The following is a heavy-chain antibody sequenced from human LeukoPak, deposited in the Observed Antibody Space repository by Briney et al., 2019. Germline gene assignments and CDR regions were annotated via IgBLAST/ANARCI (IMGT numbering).Heavy chain of an antibody. CDR1: GFTFSSYA. CDR2: ISGSGGST. CDR3: AQVGSSSGWYYFDY. Sequence: GGSLRLSCAASGFTFSSYAMSWVRQAPGKGLEWVSAISGSGGSTYYADSVKGRFTISRDNSQNTLYLQMNSLRAEDTAVYYCAQVGSSSGWYYFDYWGQGTLVTVSS. D-gene: IGHD6-19*01. J-gene: IGHJ4*02. V-gene: IGHV3-23*01.